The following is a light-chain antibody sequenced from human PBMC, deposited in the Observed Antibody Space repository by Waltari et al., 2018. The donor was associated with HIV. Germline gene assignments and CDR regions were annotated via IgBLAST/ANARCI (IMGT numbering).Light chain of an antibody. J-gene: IGLJ1*01. V-gene: IGLV2-14*01. Sequence: QSALTQPASVSGSPGQSITISCTGTSSDVGDYNYVSWYQQHPGKAPKLIIYDVRNPPSWVSTRFAGSKSGNPASLTSSGLQTEDEADYYCSSYTSSSTRVFGTGTKVTVL. CDR1: SSDVGDYNY. CDR2: DVR. CDR3: SSYTSSSTRV.